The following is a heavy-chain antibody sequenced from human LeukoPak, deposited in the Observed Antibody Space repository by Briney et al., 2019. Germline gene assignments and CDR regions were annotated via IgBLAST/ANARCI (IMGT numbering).Heavy chain of an antibody. J-gene: IGHJ4*02. Sequence: GRSLRLSCAASGFTFSSYGMHWVRQAPGKGLEWVSAISGSGSSTYYADSVKGRFTISRDNSKNTLYLQMNSLRAEDTAVYYCAKDPTMIVVVIPDYWGQGTLVTVSS. D-gene: IGHD3-22*01. CDR3: AKDPTMIVVVIPDY. V-gene: IGHV3-23*01. CDR1: GFTFSSYG. CDR2: ISGSGSST.